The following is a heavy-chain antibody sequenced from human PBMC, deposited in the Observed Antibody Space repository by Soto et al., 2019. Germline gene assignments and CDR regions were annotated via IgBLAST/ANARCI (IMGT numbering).Heavy chain of an antibody. CDR1: GESVSSSGAS. V-gene: IGHV6-1*01. Sequence: PSQTLSLTCAISGESVSSSGASWNWIRQFPSGGLEWLGRTYYRSKWYYEYAVSVKSRITINPDTSKNQFSLQLNSVTPDDTAVYYCVRGNMHFDYGGQGTLVTVS. CDR2: TYYRSKWYY. J-gene: IGHJ4*02. D-gene: IGHD2-2*01. CDR3: VRGNMHFDY.